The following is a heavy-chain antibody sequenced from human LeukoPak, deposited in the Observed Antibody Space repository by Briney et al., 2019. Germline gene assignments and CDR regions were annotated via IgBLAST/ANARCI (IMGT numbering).Heavy chain of an antibody. Sequence: GGSLRLSCAASGFTFSSYSMNWVRQAPGKGLEWVANIKQDGSEKYYVDSVKGRFTISRDNAKNSLYLQMNSLRAEDTAVYYCAREVGNLAYYYYGMDVWGQGTTVTVSS. V-gene: IGHV3-7*03. CDR1: GFTFSSYS. CDR3: AREVGNLAYYYYGMDV. CDR2: IKQDGSEK. D-gene: IGHD1-7*01. J-gene: IGHJ6*02.